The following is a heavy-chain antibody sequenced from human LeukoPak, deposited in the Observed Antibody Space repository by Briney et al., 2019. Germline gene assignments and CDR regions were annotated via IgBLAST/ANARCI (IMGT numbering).Heavy chain of an antibody. CDR3: TVVFWSGYYGQDY. V-gene: IGHV3-73*01. CDR1: GFTFSGSA. J-gene: IGHJ4*02. CDR2: IRSKANSYAT. Sequence: GGSLRLSCAASGFTFSGSAMHWVRQASGKGLEWVGRIRSKANSYATAYAASVKGRFTISRDDSKNTAYLQMNSLKTEDTAVYYCTVVFWSGYYGQDYWGQGTLVTVSS. D-gene: IGHD3-3*01.